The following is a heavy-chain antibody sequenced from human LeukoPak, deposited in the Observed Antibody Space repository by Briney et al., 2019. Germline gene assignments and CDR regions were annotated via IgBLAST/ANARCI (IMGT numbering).Heavy chain of an antibody. D-gene: IGHD1-26*01. CDR3: ARGRYSGSYLLDY. V-gene: IGHV3-21*01. Sequence: PGGSLRLSCAASGFTFSSHSMSWVRQGPGKGLEWVSSISSSSTYKYYAGSVKGRFTISRDNAKNSLYLQMNSLRAEDTALYYCARGRYSGSYLLDYWGQGTLVTVSS. J-gene: IGHJ4*02. CDR2: ISSSSTYK. CDR1: GFTFSSHS.